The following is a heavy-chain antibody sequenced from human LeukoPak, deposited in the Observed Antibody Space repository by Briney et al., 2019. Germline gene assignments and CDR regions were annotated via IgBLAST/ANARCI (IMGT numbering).Heavy chain of an antibody. V-gene: IGHV5-51*01. CDR2: IYPGDSDT. D-gene: IGHD2-2*01. CDR1: GYSFTSYW. Sequence: GESLKISCKASGYSFTSYWIGWVRQMPGKGLEWMGIIYPGDSDTRYSPSFQGQVTISADKSIRTAFLQWSSLKDSDTARCYCGRASYCSSSTCYGAVVDYWGQGTLVTVSS. CDR3: GRASYCSSSTCYGAVVDY. J-gene: IGHJ4*02.